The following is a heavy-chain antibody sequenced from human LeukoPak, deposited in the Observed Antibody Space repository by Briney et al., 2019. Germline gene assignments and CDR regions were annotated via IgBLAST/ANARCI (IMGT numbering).Heavy chain of an antibody. D-gene: IGHD3-22*01. CDR1: GFTFSSYW. CDR3: ARDYYYDSSGSFYY. CDR2: IKQDGSEK. Sequence: GGSLRLSCAASGFTFSSYWMSWVRQAPGKGLEWVANIKQDGSEKYYVDSVKGRFTISRDNAKNSLYLQMNSLRAEDTAVYYCARDYYYDSSGSFYYWGQGTLVTVSS. V-gene: IGHV3-7*01. J-gene: IGHJ4*02.